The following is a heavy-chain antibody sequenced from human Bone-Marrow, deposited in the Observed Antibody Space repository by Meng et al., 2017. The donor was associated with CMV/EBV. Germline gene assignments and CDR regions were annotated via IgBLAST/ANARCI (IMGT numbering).Heavy chain of an antibody. CDR3: ARERWS. V-gene: IGHV1-69*04. CDR1: GGTFSTFT. J-gene: IGHJ5*02. Sequence: SVKVSCKASGGTFSTFTINGVRQAPGQGLEWMGRIIPMLEITNYAQRFQGRVTITADKSTTTAYMELSSLTSEDTAVYYCARERWSWGQGTLVTVSS. D-gene: IGHD2-15*01. CDR2: IIPMLEIT.